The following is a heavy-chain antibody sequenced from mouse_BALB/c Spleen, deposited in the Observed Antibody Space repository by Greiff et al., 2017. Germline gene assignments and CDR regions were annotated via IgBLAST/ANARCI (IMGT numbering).Heavy chain of an antibody. Sequence: VQVVESGPGLVAPSQSLSITCTVSGFSLTSYGVHWVRQPPGKGLEWLGVIWAGGSTNYNSALMSRLSISKDNSKSQVFLKMNSLQTDDTAMYYCARDRDGNYPFAYWGQGTLVTVSA. J-gene: IGHJ3*01. CDR1: GFSLTSYG. CDR2: IWAGGST. D-gene: IGHD2-1*01. CDR3: ARDRDGNYPFAY. V-gene: IGHV2-9*02.